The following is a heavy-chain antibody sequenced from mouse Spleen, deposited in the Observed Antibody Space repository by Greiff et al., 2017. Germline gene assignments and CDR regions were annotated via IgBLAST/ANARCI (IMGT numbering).Heavy chain of an antibody. Sequence: QVQLQQPGAELVKPGASVKMSCKASGYTFTSYWITWVKQRPGQGLEWIGDIYPGSGSTNYNEKFKSKATLTVDTSSSTAYMQLSSLTSEDSAVYYCASRGYDYDDFDYWGQGTTLTVSS. CDR2: IYPGSGST. CDR1: GYTFTSYW. V-gene: IGHV1-55*01. CDR3: ASRGYDYDDFDY. D-gene: IGHD2-4*01. J-gene: IGHJ2*01.